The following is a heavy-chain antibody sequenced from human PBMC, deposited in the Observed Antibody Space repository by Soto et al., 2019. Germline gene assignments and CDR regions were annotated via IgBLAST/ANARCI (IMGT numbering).Heavy chain of an antibody. D-gene: IGHD2-2*02. V-gene: IGHV5-51*01. J-gene: IGHJ6*02. CDR1: GYSFTRYW. CDR2: IYPGDSDT. CDR3: ARSAVVPAAIPGGYYYYGMDV. Sequence: GESLTITCTCSGYSFTRYWIGWVRQMPGKGLEWMGIIYPGDSDTRYSPSFQGQVTISADKSISTAYLQWSSLKASDTAMYYCARSAVVPAAIPGGYYYYGMDVWGQGTTVTVSS.